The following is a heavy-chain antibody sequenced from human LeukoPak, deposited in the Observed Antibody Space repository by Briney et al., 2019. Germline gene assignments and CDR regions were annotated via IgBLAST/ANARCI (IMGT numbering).Heavy chain of an antibody. CDR2: IYHSGST. CDR3: ARDHTNYDFWSGYQSDAFDI. Sequence: SETLSLTCTVSGYSISSGYYWGWIRQPPGKGLEWIGSIYHSGSTYYNPSLKSRVTISVDTSKNQFSLKLSSVTAADTAVYYCARDHTNYDFWSGYQSDAFDIWGQGTMVTVSS. V-gene: IGHV4-38-2*02. CDR1: GYSISSGYY. D-gene: IGHD3-3*01. J-gene: IGHJ3*02.